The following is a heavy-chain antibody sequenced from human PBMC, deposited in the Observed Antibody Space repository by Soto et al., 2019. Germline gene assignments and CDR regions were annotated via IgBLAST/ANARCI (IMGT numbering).Heavy chain of an antibody. CDR2: ISSDGTST. Sequence: VQLVESGGGLVQPGGSLRLSCAASGFIFSSSWMHWVRQAPGKGLVWVSRISSDGTSTTYADSVKGRFTISRDNAKNTLYLQMNSLRAEDTAVYYCAREYSSSRYFDYWGQGTLVTVSS. CDR1: GFIFSSSW. J-gene: IGHJ4*02. CDR3: AREYSSSRYFDY. D-gene: IGHD6-13*01. V-gene: IGHV3-74*01.